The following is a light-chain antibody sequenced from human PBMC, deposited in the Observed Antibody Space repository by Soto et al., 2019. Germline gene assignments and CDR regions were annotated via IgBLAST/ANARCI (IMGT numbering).Light chain of an antibody. V-gene: IGKV1-8*01. J-gene: IGKJ4*01. Sequence: AIRMTQSPSSLSASTGDRVTITCRASQGISSXXAWYQQKPGKAPKLLIYAASTLQSGVPSRFSGSGSGTDFTLTXSCLXSEDFATYYCQQYYSYPWLTFGGGTKVEIK. CDR3: QQYYSYPWLT. CDR1: QGISSX. CDR2: AAS.